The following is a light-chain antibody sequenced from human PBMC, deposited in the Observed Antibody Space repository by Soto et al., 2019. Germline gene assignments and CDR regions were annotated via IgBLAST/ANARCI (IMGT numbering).Light chain of an antibody. CDR1: QSVSSN. J-gene: IGKJ4*01. V-gene: IGKV3-15*01. CDR2: DTS. Sequence: EIVITQSPDTLSVSPGERATLSCRASQSVSSNLAWYQQEPGQAPRLLIYDTSTRATGIPARFSGSGSGTEFTLTISSLQSEDFAIYYCQQYNIWPLTFGGGTTVEIK. CDR3: QQYNIWPLT.